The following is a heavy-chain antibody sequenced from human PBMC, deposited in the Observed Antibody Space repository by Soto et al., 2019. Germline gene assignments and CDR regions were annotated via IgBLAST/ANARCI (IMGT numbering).Heavy chain of an antibody. CDR3: ARARIAAAGTFEYFQH. Sequence: GGSLRLSCAASGFTFSSYEMNWVRQAPGKGLEWVPYISSSGSTIYYADSVKGRFTISRDNAKNSLYLQMNSLRAEDTAVYYCARARIAAAGTFEYFQHWGQGTLVTVSS. J-gene: IGHJ1*01. D-gene: IGHD6-13*01. V-gene: IGHV3-48*03. CDR2: ISSSGSTI. CDR1: GFTFSSYE.